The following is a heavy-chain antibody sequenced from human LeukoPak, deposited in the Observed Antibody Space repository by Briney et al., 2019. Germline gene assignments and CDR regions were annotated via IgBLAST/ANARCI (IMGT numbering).Heavy chain of an antibody. CDR2: ISWNSGSI. J-gene: IGHJ4*02. V-gene: IGHV3-9*01. CDR1: GFTFDDYA. Sequence: GGSLRLSCAASGFTFDDYAMHWVRQAPGKGLEWVSGISWNSGSIGYADSVKGRFIISRDNAKNSLYLQMNSLRAEDTAIYYCAKTYYYSSGNFWGQGTLVTVSS. D-gene: IGHD3-10*01. CDR3: AKTYYYSSGNF.